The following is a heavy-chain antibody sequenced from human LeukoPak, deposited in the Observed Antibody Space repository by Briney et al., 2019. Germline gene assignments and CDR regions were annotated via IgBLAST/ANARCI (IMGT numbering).Heavy chain of an antibody. Sequence: GGSLRLSCAASGFTFSSYAMSWVRQAPGKGLEWVSAISGSGGSTYYADSVKGRFTISRDNSKNTLYLQMNSLRAEDTAVYYCAKDAVQQLVRFGYFQHWGQGTLVTVSS. V-gene: IGHV3-23*01. CDR2: ISGSGGST. D-gene: IGHD6-13*01. J-gene: IGHJ1*01. CDR1: GFTFSSYA. CDR3: AKDAVQQLVRFGYFQH.